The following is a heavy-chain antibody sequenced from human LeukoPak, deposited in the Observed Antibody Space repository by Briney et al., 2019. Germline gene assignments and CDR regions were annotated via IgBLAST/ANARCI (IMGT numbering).Heavy chain of an antibody. D-gene: IGHD3-22*01. J-gene: IGHJ4*02. CDR2: ISSSSLYI. V-gene: IGHV3-21*01. Sequence: PGGSLRLSCAASGFTFSSYSMNWVRQAPGKGLEWVSSISSSSLYIYYADSVKGRFTISRDNAKNSLYLQMNSLRAEDTAVYYCARVGFTYYYDSSGYSQAAEGYFDYWGQGTLVTVSS. CDR3: ARVGFTYYYDSSGYSQAAEGYFDY. CDR1: GFTFSSYS.